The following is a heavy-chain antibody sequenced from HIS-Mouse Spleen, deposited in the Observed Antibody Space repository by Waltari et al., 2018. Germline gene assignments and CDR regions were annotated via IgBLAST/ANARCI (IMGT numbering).Heavy chain of an antibody. CDR3: AREIPYSSSWYDWYFDL. Sequence: QLQLQESGPGLVKPSETLSLTCTVSGGSISSSSYYWGWIRQPPGKGLEWIGSIYYSGGTYSNPSLKSRVTISVDTSKNQFSLKLGSVTAADTAVYYCAREIPYSSSWYDWYFDLWGSGTLVTVSS. CDR2: IYYSGGT. V-gene: IGHV4-39*07. J-gene: IGHJ2*01. D-gene: IGHD6-13*01. CDR1: GGSISSSSYY.